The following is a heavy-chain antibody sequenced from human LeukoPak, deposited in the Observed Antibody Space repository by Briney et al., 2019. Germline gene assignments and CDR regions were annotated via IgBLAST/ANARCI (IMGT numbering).Heavy chain of an antibody. CDR2: INPNSGGT. V-gene: IGHV1-2*02. J-gene: IGHJ5*02. CDR3: ARDLMWGSSSWYEFDP. D-gene: IGHD6-13*01. CDR1: GYTFTGYY. Sequence: ASVKVSCKASGYTFTGYYMHWVRQAPGQGLEWMGWINPNSGGTNYAQKFQGRVTMTRDTSLSTAYMELSRLRSDDPAVYYCARDLMWGSSSWYEFDPWGRETLVTVFS.